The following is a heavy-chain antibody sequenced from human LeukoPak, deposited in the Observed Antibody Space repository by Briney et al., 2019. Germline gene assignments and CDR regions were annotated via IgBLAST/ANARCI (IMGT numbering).Heavy chain of an antibody. D-gene: IGHD3-9*01. J-gene: IGHJ3*02. V-gene: IGHV1-2*02. CDR1: GYTFTGYY. Sequence: ASVKVSCKASGYTFTGYYMHWVRQSPGQGLEWMGWINPNSGGTNYTQKFQGRVTMTRDTSISTAYMELSRLRSDDTAVYYRARGYPIYYDILTGYRSTDAFDIWGQGTMVTVSS. CDR3: ARGYPIYYDILTGYRSTDAFDI. CDR2: INPNSGGT.